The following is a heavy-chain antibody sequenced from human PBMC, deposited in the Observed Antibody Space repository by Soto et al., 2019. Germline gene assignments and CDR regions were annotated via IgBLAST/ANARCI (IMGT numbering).Heavy chain of an antibody. Sequence: ASVKVSCKASGYNFTTYGISWVRQAPGQGLEWMGWISAYNGNTNYAQKLQGRVSMTTDTSTSTAYMELRSLRSDDTALYYCARDGPAGYCTNGVCYLRPMDVWGQGTTVTVSS. J-gene: IGHJ6*02. CDR1: GYNFTTYG. D-gene: IGHD2-8*01. CDR3: ARDGPAGYCTNGVCYLRPMDV. CDR2: ISAYNGNT. V-gene: IGHV1-18*01.